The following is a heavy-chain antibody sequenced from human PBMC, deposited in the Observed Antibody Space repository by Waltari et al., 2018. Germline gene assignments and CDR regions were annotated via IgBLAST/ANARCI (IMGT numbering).Heavy chain of an antibody. CDR2: IYWNSDRI. J-gene: IGHJ6*02. Sequence: EMQLVESGGDLVQPGRSLRLSCAASGFTPHDYAMHWVRQAPGRGLEWVSGIYWNSDRIDYGDSVKGRFTISRDNAKNSLYLQMNSLRPEDTAFYYCIKETKPGGVDVWGQGTTVTVTS. V-gene: IGHV3-9*02. CDR1: GFTPHDYA. D-gene: IGHD2-2*01. CDR3: IKETKPGGVDV.